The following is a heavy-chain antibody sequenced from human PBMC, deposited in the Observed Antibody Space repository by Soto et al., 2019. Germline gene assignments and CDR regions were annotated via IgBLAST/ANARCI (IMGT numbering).Heavy chain of an antibody. Sequence: PGGSLRLSCAASGFSFGSHGMHWVRQAPGKGLEWVAVIWYDGSHQYYADSVKGRFTISRDNSKNTVSLQMDSLRAEDTAVYYCAKDLGSSIAGYGVQPGHFDYGGQGTLVTVSS. CDR1: GFSFGSHG. D-gene: IGHD2-8*01. V-gene: IGHV3-33*03. J-gene: IGHJ4*02. CDR3: AKDLGSSIAGYGVQPGHFDY. CDR2: IWYDGSHQ.